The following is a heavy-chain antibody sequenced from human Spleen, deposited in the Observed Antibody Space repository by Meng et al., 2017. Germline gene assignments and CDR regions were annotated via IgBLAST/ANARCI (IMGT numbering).Heavy chain of an antibody. Sequence: GESLKISCAASGFTFSSYEMNWVRQAPGKGLEWVAVIYYDGSNKYSTDSVKGRFTISRDNSKNTLYLQMNSLRAEDTAVYYCARDPLWSSGASCLDYWGQGTLVTVSS. CDR3: ARDPLWSSGASCLDY. D-gene: IGHD2-15*01. CDR2: IYYDGSNK. V-gene: IGHV3-33*08. J-gene: IGHJ4*02. CDR1: GFTFSSYE.